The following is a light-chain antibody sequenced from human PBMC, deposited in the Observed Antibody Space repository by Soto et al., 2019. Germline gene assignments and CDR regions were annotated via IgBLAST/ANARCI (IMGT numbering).Light chain of an antibody. Sequence: EIVLTQSPATLSLYPGERATLSCRASQSVSNYLAWYQQNPGQAPRLLIYDASNRATGIPARFTGSGSGPDFTLPISSLEPEDFPVYYCQQRSNWPLLTFGGGTKVEIK. V-gene: IGKV3-11*01. CDR2: DAS. CDR3: QQRSNWPLLT. J-gene: IGKJ4*01. CDR1: QSVSNY.